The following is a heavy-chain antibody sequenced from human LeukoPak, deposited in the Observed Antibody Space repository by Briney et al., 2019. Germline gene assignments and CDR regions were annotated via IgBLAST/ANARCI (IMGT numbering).Heavy chain of an antibody. V-gene: IGHV3-23*01. CDR1: RFTFISYV. J-gene: IGHJ3*02. CDR3: VKGQAFDI. Sequence: PGGALRLSRAASRFTFISYVRSWVRQAPGKGLEWVSSISGSAARTDDGVSVKGRFTISRDNSKNNLQLQMNSLGVEYTAVYYCVKGQAFDIWGQGTMVTVSS. CDR2: ISGSAART.